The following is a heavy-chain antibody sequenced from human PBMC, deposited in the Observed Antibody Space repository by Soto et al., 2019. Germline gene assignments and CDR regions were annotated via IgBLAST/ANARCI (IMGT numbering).Heavy chain of an antibody. Sequence: QVQLVESGGGVVQPGRSLRLSCAASGFTFSSFAMHWVRQAPGKGLEWVAVISYDGINKYYADSVKGRFTISRDNSKNTLYLQMNSLRAEDTAVYYCAGMVVAATFGYWGQGTLVTVSS. CDR3: AGMVVAATFGY. D-gene: IGHD2-15*01. V-gene: IGHV3-30-3*01. J-gene: IGHJ4*02. CDR1: GFTFSSFA. CDR2: ISYDGINK.